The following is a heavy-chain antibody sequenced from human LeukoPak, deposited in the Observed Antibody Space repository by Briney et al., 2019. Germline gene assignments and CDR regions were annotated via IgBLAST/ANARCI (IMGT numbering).Heavy chain of an antibody. CDR2: IYYSGST. CDR1: GGSVINSNYY. CDR3: ASMYYDFWSGYSPYYFDY. D-gene: IGHD3-3*01. V-gene: IGHV4-39*01. Sequence: SETLSLTCTVSGGSVINSNYYWGWIRQPPGKGLEWIGSIYYSGSTYYNPSLKSRVTISVDTSKNQFSLKLSSVTAADTAVYYCASMYYDFWSGYSPYYFDYWGQGTLVTVSS. J-gene: IGHJ4*02.